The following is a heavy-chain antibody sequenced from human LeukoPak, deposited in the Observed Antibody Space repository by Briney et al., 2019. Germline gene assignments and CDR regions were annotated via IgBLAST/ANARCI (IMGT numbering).Heavy chain of an antibody. J-gene: IGHJ5*02. CDR1: GFTFSSYA. Sequence: GGSLRLSCAASGFTFSSYAMSWVRQAPGKGLEWVSAISGSGGSTYYADYVKGRFTIPRNNSNNPLYLQINSLRAQDTAVYYFSKASLWFGEFLFSFGLFDPWGQGTLVTVSS. CDR2: ISGSGGST. CDR3: SKASLWFGEFLFSFGLFDP. D-gene: IGHD3-10*01. V-gene: IGHV3-23*01.